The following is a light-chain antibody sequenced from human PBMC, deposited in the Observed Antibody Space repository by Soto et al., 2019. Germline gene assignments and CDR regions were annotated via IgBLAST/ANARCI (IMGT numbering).Light chain of an antibody. Sequence: QSVLTQPRSVSGSPGQSVTISCTGTSSDVGGYNYVSWYQQHPGKAPKHMIYDVSKRPSGVPDRFSGSKSGNTASLTISGLQAEDEADYYCCSYAGSVVFGGGTKLTVL. CDR1: SSDVGGYNY. J-gene: IGLJ2*01. V-gene: IGLV2-11*01. CDR2: DVS. CDR3: CSYAGSVV.